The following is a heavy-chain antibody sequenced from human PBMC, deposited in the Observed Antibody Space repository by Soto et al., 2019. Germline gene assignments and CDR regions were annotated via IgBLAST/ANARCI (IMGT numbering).Heavy chain of an antibody. Sequence: PGGSLRLSCVVSGFSFSTYAMSWVRQAPGKGLEWVSAISGSGTNTYYADSVKGRFTISKDNSKNTLFLQMNSLRAEDTAIYYCAKDSGTDILTGYSINWFDPWGQGTLVTSPQ. D-gene: IGHD3-9*01. J-gene: IGHJ5*02. CDR1: GFSFSTYA. CDR2: ISGSGTNT. V-gene: IGHV3-23*01. CDR3: AKDSGTDILTGYSINWFDP.